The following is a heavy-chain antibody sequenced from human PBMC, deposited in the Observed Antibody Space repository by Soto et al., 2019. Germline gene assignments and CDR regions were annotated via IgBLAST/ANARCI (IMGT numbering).Heavy chain of an antibody. D-gene: IGHD3-9*01. CDR2: ISYDGSNK. CDR3: ARDSKVSRYFDWLRNTNWFDP. Sequence: GGSLRLSCAASGFTFSSYAMHWVCQAPGKGLEWVAVISYDGSNKYYADSVKGRFTISRDNSKNTLYLQMNSLRAEDTAVYYCARDSKVSRYFDWLRNTNWFDPWGQGTLVTVSS. J-gene: IGHJ5*02. CDR1: GFTFSSYA. V-gene: IGHV3-30-3*01.